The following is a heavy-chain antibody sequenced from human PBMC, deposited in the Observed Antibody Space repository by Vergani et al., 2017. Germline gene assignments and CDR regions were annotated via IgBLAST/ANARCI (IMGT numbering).Heavy chain of an antibody. CDR1: GGTFSSYA. D-gene: IGHD4-17*01. CDR2: IIPIFGTA. V-gene: IGHV1-69*01. J-gene: IGHJ6*02. CDR3: ERDSDYGDYLRVYYGMDV. Sequence: QVQLVQSGAEVKKPGSSVKVSCKASGGTFSSYAISWVRQAPGQGLEWMGGIIPIFGTANYAQKFQGRVTITADESTSTAYMELSSLRSEDTAVYYCERDSDYGDYLRVYYGMDVWGQGTTVTVSS.